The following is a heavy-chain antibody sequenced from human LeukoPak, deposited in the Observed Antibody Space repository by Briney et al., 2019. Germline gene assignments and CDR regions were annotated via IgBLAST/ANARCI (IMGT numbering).Heavy chain of an antibody. V-gene: IGHV4-39*01. Sequence: SETLSLTCTVSGVFISSSGYYWAWIRQPPGKGLECIGCVYYSGSSYYDPSLKSRVTISLDTSKNQFSLKLSSVTAADTAVYYCARLFGYRDNYFDYWGQGTLVTVSS. D-gene: IGHD5-18*01. J-gene: IGHJ4*02. CDR1: GVFISSSGYY. CDR3: ARLFGYRDNYFDY. CDR2: VYYSGSS.